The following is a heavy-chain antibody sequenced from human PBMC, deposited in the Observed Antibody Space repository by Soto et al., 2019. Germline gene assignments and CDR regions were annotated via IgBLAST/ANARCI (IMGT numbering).Heavy chain of an antibody. V-gene: IGHV4-59*01. CDR2: IYYSATT. CDR1: GGATVSYY. CDR3: ARALWEPAGPISWLDT. D-gene: IGHD2-2*01. J-gene: IGHJ5*02. Sequence: AETRCLSCTFGGGATVSYYLSWLRRPPGKGLEWIGYIYYSATTNDNPSPKSRVTISVDTYKNQCSLRLTSVPAADTAVYYCARALWEPAGPISWLDTWGQGRLVTV.